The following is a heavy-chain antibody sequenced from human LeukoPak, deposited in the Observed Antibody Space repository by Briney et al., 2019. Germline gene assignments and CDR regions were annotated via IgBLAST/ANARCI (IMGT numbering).Heavy chain of an antibody. J-gene: IGHJ4*02. CDR1: GFTFSSYS. CDR3: ARDEAAAGPLDY. D-gene: IGHD6-13*01. V-gene: IGHV3-21*01. Sequence: PGGSPRLSCAASGFTFSSYSMNWVRQAPGKGLEWVSSISSSSSYIYYADSVKGRFTISRDNAKNSLYLQMNSLRAEDTAVYYCARDEAAAGPLDYWGQGTLVTVSS. CDR2: ISSSSSYI.